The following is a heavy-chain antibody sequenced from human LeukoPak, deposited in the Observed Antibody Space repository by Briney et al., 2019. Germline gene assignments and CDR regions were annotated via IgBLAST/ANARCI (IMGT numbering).Heavy chain of an antibody. CDR3: ATQSITLVVVISPFDY. CDR2: IQDDGATT. D-gene: IGHD3-22*01. Sequence: GGSLRLSCAASGLTFSHFPMHWVRQAPGKGLEWVALIQDDGATTNYVDSVRGRFTISRDNSKSTVYLQINSLKPDDTAVYYCATQSITLVVVISPFDYWGQGTLVTVSS. V-gene: IGHV3-30*02. CDR1: GLTFSHFP. J-gene: IGHJ4*02.